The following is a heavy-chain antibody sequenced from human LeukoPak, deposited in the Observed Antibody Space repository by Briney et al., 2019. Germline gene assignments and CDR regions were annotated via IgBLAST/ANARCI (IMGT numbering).Heavy chain of an antibody. CDR3: ARVGSSGWYRGRVAYFDY. CDR1: GGSFSGYY. V-gene: IGHV4-34*01. D-gene: IGHD6-19*01. J-gene: IGHJ4*02. Sequence: SETLSLTCAVYGGSFSGYYWSWIRQPPGKGQEWIGEINHSGSTNYNPSLKSRVTISVDTSKNQFSLKLSSVTAADTAVYYCARVGSSGWYRGRVAYFDYWGQGTLVTVS. CDR2: INHSGST.